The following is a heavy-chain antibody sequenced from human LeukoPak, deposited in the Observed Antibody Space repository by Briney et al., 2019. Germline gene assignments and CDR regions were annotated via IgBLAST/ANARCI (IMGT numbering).Heavy chain of an antibody. CDR1: GGSISSYY. CDR3: ARGVSGSYRYFDY. V-gene: IGHV4-39*07. J-gene: IGHJ4*02. CDR2: IYYSGST. Sequence: PSETLSLTCTVSGGSISSYYWGWIRQPPGKGLEWIGSIYYSGSTYYNPSLKSRVTISVDTSKNQFSLKLSSVTAADTAVYYCARGVSGSYRYFDYWGQGTLVTVSS. D-gene: IGHD1-26*01.